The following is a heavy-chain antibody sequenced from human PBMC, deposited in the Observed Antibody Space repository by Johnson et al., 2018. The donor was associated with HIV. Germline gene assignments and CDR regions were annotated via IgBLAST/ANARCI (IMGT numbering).Heavy chain of an antibody. V-gene: IGHV3-74*02. J-gene: IGHJ3*02. Sequence: EVQLVESGGGVVQPGRSLRLSCAASGFTFSNYWMHWVRQAPGKGLVWVSRIKSDGSDTSYADSVKGRFTISRDNAKHTLYLQMNSLRAEDTAVYYCARGGKSYYGAFDIWGQGTMVTVSS. D-gene: IGHD3-10*01. CDR2: IKSDGSDT. CDR3: ARGGKSYYGAFDI. CDR1: GFTFSNYW.